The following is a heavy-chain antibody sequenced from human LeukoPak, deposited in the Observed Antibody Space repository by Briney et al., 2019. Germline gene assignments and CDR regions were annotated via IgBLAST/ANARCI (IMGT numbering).Heavy chain of an antibody. D-gene: IGHD2-2*01. CDR1: GYTFTGYY. CDR2: INPNSGGT. Sequence: GASVKVPCKASGYTFTGYYMHWVRQAPGQGLEWMGWINPNSGGTNYAQKFQGRVTMTRDTSISTAYMELSRLRSDDTAVYYCARLDRGSTSLIYGMDVWGQGTTVTVSS. V-gene: IGHV1-2*02. J-gene: IGHJ6*02. CDR3: ARLDRGSTSLIYGMDV.